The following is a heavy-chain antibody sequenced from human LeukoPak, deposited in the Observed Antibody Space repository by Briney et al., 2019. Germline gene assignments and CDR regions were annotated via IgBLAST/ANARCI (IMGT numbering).Heavy chain of an antibody. J-gene: IGHJ4*02. V-gene: IGHV3-15*01. D-gene: IGHD3-10*01. CDR3: ARDRTPITMIRGDYFDY. CDR1: GFTFSNAW. CDR2: IKSKTDGGTT. Sequence: PGGSLRLSCAASGFTFSNAWMSWVRQAPGKGLEWVGRIKSKTDGGTTDYAAPVEGRFTISRDDSKNTLYLQMNSLRVEDTAVYYCARDRTPITMIRGDYFDYWGQGTLVTVSS.